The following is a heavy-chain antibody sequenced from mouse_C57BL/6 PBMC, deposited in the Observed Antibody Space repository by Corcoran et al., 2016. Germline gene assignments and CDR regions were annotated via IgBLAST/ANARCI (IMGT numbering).Heavy chain of an antibody. CDR2: INPNNGGT. J-gene: IGHJ1*03. V-gene: IGHV1-26*01. Sequence: EVQLQQSGPELVKPGASVKISCKASGYTFTDYYMNWVKQSHGKSLEWIGDINPNNGGTSYNQKFKGKATLTVDKSSSTAYMELRSLTSEDSAVYYCARSYYVSIVNLDVWCTVTTVTASS. CDR1: GYTFTDYY. D-gene: IGHD1-1*01. CDR3: ARSYYVSIVNLDV.